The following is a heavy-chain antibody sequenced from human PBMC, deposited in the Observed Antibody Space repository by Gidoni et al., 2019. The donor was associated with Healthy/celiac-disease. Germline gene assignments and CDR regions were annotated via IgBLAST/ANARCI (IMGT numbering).Heavy chain of an antibody. D-gene: IGHD1-26*01. CDR3: AREREAFDY. Sequence: QLQLVGLGGAVVQPGGSWRPPCAAPGFTFSSYAMDWVRRAPGKGLEWVAVISYDGSNKYYADSVKGRFTISRDNSKNTLYLQMNSLRAEDTAVYYCAREREAFDYWGQGTLVTVSS. CDR2: ISYDGSNK. J-gene: IGHJ4*02. CDR1: GFTFSSYA. V-gene: IGHV3-30*04.